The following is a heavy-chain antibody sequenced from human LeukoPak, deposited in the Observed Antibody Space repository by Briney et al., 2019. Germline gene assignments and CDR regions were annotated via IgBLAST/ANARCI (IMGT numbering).Heavy chain of an antibody. D-gene: IGHD4-17*01. Sequence: GESLRLSCAASGFTFTSYWMHWVRQAPGKGLVWVSRVDGDGSTKTYPSSVKGRFTISRDNAKNTLYLQMNSLRAEDTAVYYCARPQHGDLYAFDIWGQGTMVTVSS. CDR3: ARPQHGDLYAFDI. CDR1: GFTFTSYW. J-gene: IGHJ3*02. V-gene: IGHV3-74*01. CDR2: VDGDGSTK.